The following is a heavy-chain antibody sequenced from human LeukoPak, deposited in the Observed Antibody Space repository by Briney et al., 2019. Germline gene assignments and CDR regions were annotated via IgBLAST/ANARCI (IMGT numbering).Heavy chain of an antibody. CDR1: GFTFSSYG. D-gene: IGHD2-2*02. J-gene: IGHJ6*04. CDR2: IRYDGSNK. V-gene: IGHV3-30*02. Sequence: GGSLRLSCAASGFTFSSYGMHWVRQAPGKRLEWVAFIRYDGSNKYYADSVKGRFTISRDNSKNTLYLQMNSLRAEDTAVYYCARFPCTSTSCYKSGVSDVWGKGTTVTVSS. CDR3: ARFPCTSTSCYKSGVSDV.